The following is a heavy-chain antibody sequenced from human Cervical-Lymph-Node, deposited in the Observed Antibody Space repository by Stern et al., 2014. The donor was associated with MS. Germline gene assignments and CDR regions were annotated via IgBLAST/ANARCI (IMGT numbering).Heavy chain of an antibody. CDR1: GYTFNDYY. CDR2: INPNSGGT. V-gene: IGHV1-2*02. D-gene: IGHD1-20*01. Sequence: QVQLGQSGAEVKKPGASVKVSCKASGYTFNDYYLHWVRQAPGQGLEWLGWINPNSGGTTYGQKFQGRVTMTRDTSISTAYMELSSLKSDDAAVYFCARGYRWKSDYYYGMDVWGQGTTVTVSS. J-gene: IGHJ6*02. CDR3: ARGYRWKSDYYYGMDV.